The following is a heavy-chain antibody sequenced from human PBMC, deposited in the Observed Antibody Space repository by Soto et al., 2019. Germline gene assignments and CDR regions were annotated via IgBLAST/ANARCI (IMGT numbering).Heavy chain of an antibody. J-gene: IGHJ4*02. V-gene: IGHV1-69*08. CDR2: IIPILGIA. CDR1: GGTFSSYT. Sequence: QVQLVQSGAEVKKPGSSVKVSCKASGGTFSSYTISWVRQAPGQGLEWMGRIIPILGIANYAQKFQGRVTXTXXNPTSTAYMELSSLRSEDRAVYYCARDTTHGYTSHWGQGTLVTVSS. CDR3: ARDTTHGYTSH. D-gene: IGHD5-12*01.